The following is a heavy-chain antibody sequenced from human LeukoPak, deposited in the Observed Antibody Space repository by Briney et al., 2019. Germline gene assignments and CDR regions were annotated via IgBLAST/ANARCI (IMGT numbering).Heavy chain of an antibody. V-gene: IGHV3-48*02. CDR1: GFTFSTYS. Sequence: GGSLRLSCAASGFTFSTYSMNWVRQAPGKGLEGVSYISSGSSTIYYADSVKGRFTISRDNAKNSLYLQMNSLRDENTAVYSCARDRVGVYDFDYWGQGTLVTVSS. CDR2: ISSGSSTI. J-gene: IGHJ4*02. D-gene: IGHD5/OR15-5a*01. CDR3: ARDRVGVYDFDY.